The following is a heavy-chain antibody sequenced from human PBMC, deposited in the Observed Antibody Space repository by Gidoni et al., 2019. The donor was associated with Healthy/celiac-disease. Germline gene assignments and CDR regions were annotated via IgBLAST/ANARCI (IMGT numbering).Heavy chain of an antibody. Sequence: QVQLVQSGAEVKKPGSSVKVSCKASGGTFSSYAISWVRQAPGQGLEWMGGIIPIFGTANYAQKFQGRVTITADESTSIAYMELSSLRSEDTAVYYCASTTVGYCTNGVCLHDAFDIWGQGTMVTVSS. V-gene: IGHV1-69*01. J-gene: IGHJ3*02. CDR3: ASTTVGYCTNGVCLHDAFDI. CDR2: IIPIFGTA. D-gene: IGHD2-8*01. CDR1: GGTFSSYA.